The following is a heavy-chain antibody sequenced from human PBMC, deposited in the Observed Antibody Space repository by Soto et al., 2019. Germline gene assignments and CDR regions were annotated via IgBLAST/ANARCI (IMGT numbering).Heavy chain of an antibody. V-gene: IGHV3-33*01. J-gene: IGHJ4*02. CDR3: ARGLADKAIQLGFFDY. Sequence: QVQLVESGGGVVQPGRSLRLSCAASGFTFSSYGMHWVRQAPGKGLEWVAVIWYDGSNKYYADSVKGRFTISRDNSKNTLYLKMNSLGAEDTAGYYRARGLADKAIQLGFFDYWVQGTLVTVSS. D-gene: IGHD5-18*01. CDR2: IWYDGSNK. CDR1: GFTFSSYG.